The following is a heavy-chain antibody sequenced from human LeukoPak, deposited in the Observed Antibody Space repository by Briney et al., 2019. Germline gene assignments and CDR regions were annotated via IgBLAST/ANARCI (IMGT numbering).Heavy chain of an antibody. J-gene: IGHJ4*02. CDR1: GFTFSSYS. CDR2: ISSSSSYI. V-gene: IGHV3-21*01. CDR3: ARDNFEYSSSSGLDY. Sequence: PGGSLRLSCAASGFTFSSYSMNWVRQAPGKGLEWVSSISSSSSYIYYADSVKGRFTISRDNAKNSLYLQMNSLRAEDTAVYYCARDNFEYSSSSGLDYWGQGTLVTVSS. D-gene: IGHD6-6*01.